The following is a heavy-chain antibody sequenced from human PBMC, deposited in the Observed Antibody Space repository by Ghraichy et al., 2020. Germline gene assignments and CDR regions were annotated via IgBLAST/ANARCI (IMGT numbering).Heavy chain of an antibody. CDR1: GFAFGSYS. J-gene: IGHJ6*02. CDR2: ITSSGRTI. D-gene: IGHD4-23*01. V-gene: IGHV3-48*02. CDR3: ARGSRVVRFYYYDGMDV. Sequence: GGSLRLSCVGSGFAFGSYSMNWVRQSPGKGLEWVSYITSSGRTIFYADSVKGRFTISRDNAQNSLFLQMTSLTDEDTVVYYCARGSRVVRFYYYDGMDVWGQGTTVTVSS.